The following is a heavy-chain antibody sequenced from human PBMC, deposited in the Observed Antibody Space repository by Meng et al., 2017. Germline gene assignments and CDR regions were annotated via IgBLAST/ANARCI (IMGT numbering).Heavy chain of an antibody. V-gene: IGHV3-15*01. CDR3: TTDGSWGYYGSGSYPLPYYYYYGMDV. CDR1: GFTFSNAW. D-gene: IGHD3-10*01. Sequence: GESLKISCAASGFTFSNAWMSWVRQAPGKGLEWVGRIKSKTDGGTTDYAAPVKGRFTISRDDSKNTLYLQMNSLKTEDTAVYYCTTDGSWGYYGSGSYPLPYYYYYGMDVWGQGNTVNGAS. CDR2: IKSKTDGGTT. J-gene: IGHJ6*02.